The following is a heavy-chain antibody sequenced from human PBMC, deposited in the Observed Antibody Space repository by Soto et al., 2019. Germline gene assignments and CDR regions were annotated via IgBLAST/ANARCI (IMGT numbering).Heavy chain of an antibody. CDR3: VRGPDEAVVLVPEATNFGRL. J-gene: IGHJ4*02. V-gene: IGHV4-39*01. CDR2: IYYNGET. CDR1: GGSLGSNSYY. Sequence: SETLSLTCTVPGGSLGSNSYYWGWIRQPPGKGLEWMGSIYYNGETYFQPSLKSRVTISVDTSKSQFSLQLTSVTAADTAVYYCVRGPDEAVVLVPEATNFGRLWGPGILVTVSS. D-gene: IGHD1-26*01.